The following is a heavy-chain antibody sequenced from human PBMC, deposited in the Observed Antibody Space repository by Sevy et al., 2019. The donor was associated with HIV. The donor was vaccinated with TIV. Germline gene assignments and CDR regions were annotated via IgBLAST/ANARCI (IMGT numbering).Heavy chain of an antibody. CDR3: AKVSSLSSSWPGAFDI. CDR1: GFTFSSYV. Sequence: GGSLRLSCAASGFTFSSYVMSWVRQAPGKGLEWVSAISGSGGSTYYADSVKGRFTISRDNSKNTLYLQMNSLRAEDTAVYYCAKVSSLSSSWPGAFDIWGQGTMVTVSS. CDR2: ISGSGGST. V-gene: IGHV3-23*01. J-gene: IGHJ3*02. D-gene: IGHD6-13*01.